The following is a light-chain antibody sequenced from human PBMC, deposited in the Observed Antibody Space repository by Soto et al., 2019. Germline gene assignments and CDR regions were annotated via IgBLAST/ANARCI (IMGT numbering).Light chain of an antibody. Sequence: EIVMTQSPATLSVSPGERATLSCRASQSVSSNLAWYQQKPGQAPRLLFYGASTRAAGIPARFSGSGSGTEFTLTMSSLQSEDFAVYYCQQYNSWPLTFGGGTKVEIK. CDR1: QSVSSN. J-gene: IGKJ4*01. V-gene: IGKV3-15*01. CDR2: GAS. CDR3: QQYNSWPLT.